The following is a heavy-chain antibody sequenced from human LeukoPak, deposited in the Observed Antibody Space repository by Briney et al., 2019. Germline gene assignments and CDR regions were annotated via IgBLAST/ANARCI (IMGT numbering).Heavy chain of an antibody. CDR2: ISGSGVTT. D-gene: IGHD2-21*02. V-gene: IGHV3-23*01. CDR1: GFTFSSYA. J-gene: IGHJ3*01. CDR3: ARDRYCGGDCSDAFDV. Sequence: GGSLRLSCAASGFTFSSYAMTWVRQAPRQGLEWVSGISGSGVTTYYADYVKGRFTISRDNSKNTVYLQMNSLRDDDTAVYYCARDRYCGGDCSDAFDVWGRGTMVTVSS.